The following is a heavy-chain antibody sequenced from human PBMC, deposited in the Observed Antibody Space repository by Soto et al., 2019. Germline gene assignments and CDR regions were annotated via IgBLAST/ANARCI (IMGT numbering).Heavy chain of an antibody. CDR1: GYTFTSYG. J-gene: IGHJ5*02. D-gene: IGHD2-15*01. CDR3: ARVFVVVVAATRGWFDP. Sequence: QVQLVQSGAEVKKPGASVKVSCKASGYTFTSYGISWVRQAPGQGLEWMGWISAYNGNTNYAQKLQGRVTMTTDTSTSTAYMELRSLRSDDTAVYYCARVFVVVVAATRGWFDPWGQGTLVTVSS. CDR2: ISAYNGNT. V-gene: IGHV1-18*01.